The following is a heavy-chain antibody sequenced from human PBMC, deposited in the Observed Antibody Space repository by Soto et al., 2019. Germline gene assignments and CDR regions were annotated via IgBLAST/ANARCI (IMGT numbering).Heavy chain of an antibody. J-gene: IGHJ4*02. CDR3: ARVLSDIAAAGDFDY. D-gene: IGHD6-13*01. CDR1: GYTFTSYG. Sequence: ASVKVSCKASGYTFTSYGISWVRQAPGQGLEWKGRISTYNGNTNSAQKLQGRVTMTTDTSTSTAYMELSSLRSEDTAVYYCARVLSDIAAAGDFDYWGQGTLVTVSS. CDR2: ISTYNGNT. V-gene: IGHV1-18*01.